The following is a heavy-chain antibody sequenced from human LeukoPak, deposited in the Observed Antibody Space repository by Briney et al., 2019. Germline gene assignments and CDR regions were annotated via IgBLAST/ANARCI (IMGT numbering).Heavy chain of an antibody. Sequence: SQTLSLTCTVSGGSISSGGYYWSWIRQHPGKGLEWIGYIYYSGSTYYNPSLKSRVTISVDTSKNQFSLKLSSVTAADTAVYYCARAESQQHYSSSWLDYWGQGTLVTVSS. CDR1: GGSISSGGYY. J-gene: IGHJ4*02. CDR2: IYYSGST. D-gene: IGHD6-13*01. CDR3: ARAESQQHYSSSWLDY. V-gene: IGHV4-31*03.